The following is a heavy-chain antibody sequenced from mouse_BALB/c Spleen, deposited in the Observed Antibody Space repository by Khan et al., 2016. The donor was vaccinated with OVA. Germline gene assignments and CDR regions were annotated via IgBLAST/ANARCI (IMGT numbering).Heavy chain of an antibody. V-gene: IGHV3-2*02. CDR3: ARGNYYGYYVDY. D-gene: IGHD1-1*01. J-gene: IGHJ2*01. CDR2: ISYSGGT. Sequence: VQLQQSGPGLVKPSQSLSLTCTVTCYSITSGYAWNWIRQFPGNKLEWMGYISYSGGTSSNPSLKSRISITRDTSKNQFFLQLNSVTTEDTATYYCARGNYYGYYVDYWGQGTPLTVSS. CDR1: CYSITSGYA.